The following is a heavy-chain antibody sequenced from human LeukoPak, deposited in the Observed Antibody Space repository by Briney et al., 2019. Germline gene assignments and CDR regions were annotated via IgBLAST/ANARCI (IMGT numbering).Heavy chain of an antibody. CDR3: ARGGAARLHFQN. V-gene: IGHV4-31*03. Sequence: PSETLSLTCTVSGGSISSGNYYWSWIRQHPGRGLEWIGYIYYSGNTYYNPSLKSRVAISVDTSKNQFSLNLNSVTAADTAVYYCARGGAARLHFQNWGQGTLVTVSS. J-gene: IGHJ1*01. CDR2: IYYSGNT. D-gene: IGHD6-6*01. CDR1: GGSISSGNYY.